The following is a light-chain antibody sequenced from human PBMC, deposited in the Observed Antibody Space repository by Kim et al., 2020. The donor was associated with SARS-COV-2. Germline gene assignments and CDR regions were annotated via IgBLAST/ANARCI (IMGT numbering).Light chain of an antibody. CDR3: QSYDSSLSRV. CDR2: GNS. Sequence: GQGVTISCTGSSPNIGAGYDVHWYQQHPGTAPKLLIYGNSNRPSGVPDRFSGSKSGTSASLAITGLQAEDEADYYCQSYDSSLSRVFGGGTQLTVL. CDR1: SPNIGAGYD. J-gene: IGLJ3*02. V-gene: IGLV1-40*01.